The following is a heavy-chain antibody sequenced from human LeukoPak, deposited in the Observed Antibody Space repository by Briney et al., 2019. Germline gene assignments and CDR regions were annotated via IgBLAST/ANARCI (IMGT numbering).Heavy chain of an antibody. CDR3: ARDHSPTGTILVLYFDY. CDR1: GFTFSSYA. Sequence: GGSLRLSCAASGFTFSSYAMHWVRRAPGKGLEWVAVISYDGSNKYYADSVKGRFTISTDNSKNTLYLQMNSLRAEGTAVYYCARDHSPTGTILVLYFDYWGQGTLVTVSS. J-gene: IGHJ4*02. CDR2: ISYDGSNK. D-gene: IGHD1-7*01. V-gene: IGHV3-30-3*01.